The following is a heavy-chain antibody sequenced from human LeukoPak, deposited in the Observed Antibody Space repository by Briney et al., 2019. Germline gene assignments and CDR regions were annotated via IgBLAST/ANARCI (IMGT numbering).Heavy chain of an antibody. CDR1: GGSISSSSYY. V-gene: IGHV4-39*01. Sequence: SETLSLTCTVSGGSISSSSYYWGWIRQPPGKGLEWIGSIYYSGSTYYNPSLKSRVTISVDTSKNQFSLKLSSVTAADTAVYYCARGTQRWLQMDLNFDYWGQGTLVTVSS. CDR2: IYYSGST. CDR3: ARGTQRWLQMDLNFDY. D-gene: IGHD5-24*01. J-gene: IGHJ4*02.